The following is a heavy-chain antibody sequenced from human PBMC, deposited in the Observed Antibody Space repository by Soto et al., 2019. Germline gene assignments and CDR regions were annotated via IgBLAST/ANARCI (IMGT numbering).Heavy chain of an antibody. J-gene: IGHJ6*02. Sequence: QVQLVQSGAEVKTPGSSVMVSCKASVGTFRSYTISWVRQAPGKGLEWMGRNIPIPGIANYAQKFQGSVTITADKTTSTAYMELSSLRYEDTAVYYCARWAMVRGQDYYYYGMDVWGQGTTVTVSS. CDR1: VGTFRSYT. CDR2: NIPIPGIA. CDR3: ARWAMVRGQDYYYYGMDV. V-gene: IGHV1-69*02. D-gene: IGHD3-10*01.